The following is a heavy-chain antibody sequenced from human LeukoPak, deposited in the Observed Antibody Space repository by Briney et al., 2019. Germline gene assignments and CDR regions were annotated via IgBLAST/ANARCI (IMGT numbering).Heavy chain of an antibody. V-gene: IGHV4-31*03. CDR1: GGSISSGGHY. D-gene: IGHD3-16*02. CDR3: ARGVMITFGGVIS. J-gene: IGHJ5*02. Sequence: SQTLSLTCTVSGGSISSGGHYWSWVRQHPGKGLEWIGYIYYTGSTYYNPSLKSRVTISVDTSKNQFSLKLSSVTAADTAVYYCARGVMITFGGVISWGQGTLVTVSS. CDR2: IYYTGST.